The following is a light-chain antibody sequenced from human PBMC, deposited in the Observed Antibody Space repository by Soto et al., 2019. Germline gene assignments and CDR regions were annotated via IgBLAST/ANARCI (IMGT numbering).Light chain of an antibody. Sequence: DIQMTQSPFTLSASVGDRVTITCRASQSISMSLAWHQQKPGKAPKPLLYKGSSLESGAPSRFSGSGSGTEVTLTISSLVPDDFATYYCQQYRYFPRTFGQGTKVEIK. CDR3: QQYRYFPRT. CDR1: QSISMS. V-gene: IGKV1-5*03. J-gene: IGKJ1*01. CDR2: KGS.